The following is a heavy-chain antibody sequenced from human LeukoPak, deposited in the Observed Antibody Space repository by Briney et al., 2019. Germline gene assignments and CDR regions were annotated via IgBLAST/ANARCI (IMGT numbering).Heavy chain of an antibody. D-gene: IGHD3-10*01. Sequence: GGSLRLSCAASGFTLRSYDMSWVRQAPGKGLEWVAVIWYDGSNKYYADSVKGRFTISRDNSKNTLYLQMNSLRAEDTAVYYCARKAGSGSYSFWYYYYYMDVWGKGTTVTVSS. CDR2: IWYDGSNK. CDR1: GFTLRSYD. CDR3: ARKAGSGSYSFWYYYYYMDV. V-gene: IGHV3-33*08. J-gene: IGHJ6*03.